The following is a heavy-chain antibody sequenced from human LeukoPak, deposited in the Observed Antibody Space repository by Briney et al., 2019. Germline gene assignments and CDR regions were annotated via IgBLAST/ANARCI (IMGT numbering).Heavy chain of an antibody. J-gene: IGHJ4*02. D-gene: IGHD4-17*01. CDR2: ISPSGENT. CDR3: AKEGTTTVTTCFDY. Sequence: GGSLRLSCAASGFTFSGYAMTWVRQAPGEGLEWVSAISPSGENTYYADSVKGRITISRDNSENTVYLQMNSLRVEDTAVYYCAKEGTTTVTTCFDYWGQGTLVTVSS. CDR1: GFTFSGYA. V-gene: IGHV3-23*01.